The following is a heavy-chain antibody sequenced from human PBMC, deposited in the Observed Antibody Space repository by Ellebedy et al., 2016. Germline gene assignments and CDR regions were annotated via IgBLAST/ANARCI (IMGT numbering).Heavy chain of an antibody. CDR3: ARIYNWNDDPYGMDV. CDR2: IIPIFGIA. CDR1: AGTFSSYA. V-gene: IGHV1-69*04. D-gene: IGHD1-1*01. J-gene: IGHJ6*02. Sequence: ASVKVSCKASAGTFSSYAISWVRQAPGQGLEWMGRIIPIFGIANYAQKFQGRVTITADKSTSTAYMELSSLRSEDTAVYYCARIYNWNDDPYGMDVWGQGTTVTVSS.